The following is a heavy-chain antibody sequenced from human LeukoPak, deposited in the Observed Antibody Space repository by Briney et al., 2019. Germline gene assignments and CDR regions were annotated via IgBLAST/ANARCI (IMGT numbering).Heavy chain of an antibody. CDR2: INHSGST. CDR1: GGSFSGYY. V-gene: IGHV4-34*01. Sequence: SETLSLTCAVYGGSFSGYYWSWIRQPPGKGLEWIGEINHSGSTNYNPSLKSRVTISVDTSKNQFSLKLSSVTAADTALYYCARAKGSSWYYRAFDIWGQGTMVTVSS. CDR3: ARAKGSSWYYRAFDI. D-gene: IGHD6-13*01. J-gene: IGHJ3*02.